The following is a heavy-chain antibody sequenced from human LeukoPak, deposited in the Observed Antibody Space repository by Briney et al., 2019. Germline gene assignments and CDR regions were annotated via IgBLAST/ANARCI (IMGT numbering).Heavy chain of an antibody. CDR3: AKSMIRGVNDAFDI. CDR1: GFTFSSYG. V-gene: IGHV3-23*01. Sequence: GGSLRLSCAASGFTFSSYGMSWVRQAPGKGLEWVSGISVSGDSTYYADSVKGRFTISRDNSKNTLYLQMHSLRAEDTAVYYCAKSMIRGVNDAFDIWGQGTMVTVSP. D-gene: IGHD3-10*01. J-gene: IGHJ3*02. CDR2: ISVSGDST.